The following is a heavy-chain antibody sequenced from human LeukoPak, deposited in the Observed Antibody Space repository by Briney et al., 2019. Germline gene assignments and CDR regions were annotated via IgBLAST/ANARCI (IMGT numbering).Heavy chain of an antibody. Sequence: PGGSLRLSCAASGFIFTTYNMNWVRQAPGKGLEWVSSISSSSDYIYYADSMKGRFTISRDNAKNSLYLQMNSLRVEDTAVYYCARRGEAAAQLSYMDVWGKGTTVTASS. CDR1: GFIFTTYN. CDR3: ARRGEAAAQLSYMDV. J-gene: IGHJ6*03. CDR2: ISSSSDYI. D-gene: IGHD6-13*01. V-gene: IGHV3-21*01.